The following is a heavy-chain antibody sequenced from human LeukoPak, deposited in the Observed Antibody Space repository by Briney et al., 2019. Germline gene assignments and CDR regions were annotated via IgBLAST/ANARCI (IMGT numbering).Heavy chain of an antibody. D-gene: IGHD6-6*01. CDR3: ARGKFQDIAAPYDY. J-gene: IGHJ4*02. Sequence: PGGSLRLSCAASGFTFSSYAMHWVRQAPGKGLEYVSAISSNGGSTYYANSVKGRFTISRDNSKNTLYLQMGSLRAEDMAVYYCARGKFQDIAAPYDYWGQGTLVTVSS. V-gene: IGHV3-64*01. CDR2: ISSNGGST. CDR1: GFTFSSYA.